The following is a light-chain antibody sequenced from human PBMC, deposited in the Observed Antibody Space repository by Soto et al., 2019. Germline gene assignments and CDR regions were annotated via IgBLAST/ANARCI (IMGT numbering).Light chain of an antibody. J-gene: IGLJ1*01. CDR2: DVS. V-gene: IGLV2-23*02. CDR3: CSYAGSSTYV. CDR1: SSDVGGYNY. Sequence: QSALTQPPSASGSPGQSVTISCTGSSSDVGGYNYVSWYQQHPGKAPKLMIYDVSKRPSGVSNRFSGSKSGNTASLTISGLQAEDEADYYCCSYAGSSTYVFGTGTKLTVL.